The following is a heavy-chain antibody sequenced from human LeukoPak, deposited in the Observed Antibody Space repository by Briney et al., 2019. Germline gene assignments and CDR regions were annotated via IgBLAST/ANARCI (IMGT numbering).Heavy chain of an antibody. J-gene: IGHJ5*02. V-gene: IGHV3-23*01. Sequence: SGGSLRLSCAASGFTFSSHAMSWVRQAPGKGLEWDSAISGSGGSTYYADSVKGRFTISRDNSKNTLYLQMNSLRAEDTAVYYCAKDRNYVSWFDPWGQGTLVTVSS. CDR1: GFTFSSHA. CDR2: ISGSGGST. CDR3: AKDRNYVSWFDP. D-gene: IGHD4-4*01.